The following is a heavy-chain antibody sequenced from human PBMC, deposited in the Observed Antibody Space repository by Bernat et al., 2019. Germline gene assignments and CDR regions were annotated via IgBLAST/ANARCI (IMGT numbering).Heavy chain of an antibody. CDR3: AKDMGAGESYGAPSFDY. Sequence: QVQLVESGGGVVQPGRSLRLSCAASGFTFSSYGMHWVRQAPGKGLEWVAVISYDGSNKYYADSVKGRFTISRDNSKNTLYLQMNSLRAEDTAVYYCAKDMGAGESYGAPSFDYWGQGTLVTVSS. D-gene: IGHD5-18*01. V-gene: IGHV3-30*18. CDR2: ISYDGSNK. J-gene: IGHJ4*02. CDR1: GFTFSSYG.